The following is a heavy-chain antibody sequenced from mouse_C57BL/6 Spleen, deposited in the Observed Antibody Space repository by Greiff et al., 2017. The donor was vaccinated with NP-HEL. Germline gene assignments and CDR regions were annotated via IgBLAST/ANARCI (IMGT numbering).Heavy chain of an antibody. V-gene: IGHV1-9*01. CDR2: ILPGSGST. J-gene: IGHJ4*01. D-gene: IGHD3-2*02. Sequence: QVQLQQSGAELMKPGASVKLSCKATGYTFTGYWIEWVKQRPGHGLEWIGEILPGSGSTNYHEKFKGKATFTADTSSNTAYMQLSSLTTEDSAIYYCARERGDSSGYEAMDYWGQGTSVTVSS. CDR3: ARERGDSSGYEAMDY. CDR1: GYTFTGYW.